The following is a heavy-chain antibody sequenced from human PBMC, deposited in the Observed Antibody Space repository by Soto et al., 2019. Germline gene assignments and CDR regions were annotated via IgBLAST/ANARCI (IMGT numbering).Heavy chain of an antibody. CDR2: IIPIFGTA. J-gene: IGHJ5*02. D-gene: IGHD3-10*01. CDR3: ARAYYYGSGSYYSLDHTKTKWFDP. V-gene: IGHV1-69*13. CDR1: GGTFSSYA. Sequence: SVKVSCKASGGTFSSYAISWVRQPPGQGLEWMGGIIPIFGTANYAQKFQGRVTITADESTSTAYMELSSLRSEDTAVYYCARAYYYGSGSYYSLDHTKTKWFDPWGQGTLVTVSS.